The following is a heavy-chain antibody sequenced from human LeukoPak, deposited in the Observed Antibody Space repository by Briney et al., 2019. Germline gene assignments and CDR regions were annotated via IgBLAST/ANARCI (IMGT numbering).Heavy chain of an antibody. CDR3: AKDGYSSGWYGGFDYYYYMDV. D-gene: IGHD6-19*01. V-gene: IGHV3-53*01. J-gene: IGHJ6*03. Sequence: GGSLRLSCAASGFTVSSNYMSWVRQAPGKGLEWVSVIYSGGSTYYADSVKGRFTISRDNSKNTLYLQMNSLRAEDTAVYYCAKDGYSSGWYGGFDYYYYMDVWGKGTTVTVSS. CDR2: IYSGGST. CDR1: GFTVSSNY.